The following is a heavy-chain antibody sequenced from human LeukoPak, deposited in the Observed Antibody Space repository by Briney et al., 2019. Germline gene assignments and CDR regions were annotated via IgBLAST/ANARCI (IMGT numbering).Heavy chain of an antibody. D-gene: IGHD3-22*01. CDR3: AKYYYDSSGYYDAAPLDS. CDR1: GFTFSTYA. J-gene: IGHJ4*02. CDR2: ISDIGYTT. Sequence: GGSLSPSCAASGFTFSTYAMSWVRQAPGKGLEWVSSISDIGYTTYYADSVRGRFTISRDNSKNTVYLQMIGLRAEDTAVYFCAKYYYDSSGYYDAAPLDSWGQGTLVTVFS. V-gene: IGHV3-23*01.